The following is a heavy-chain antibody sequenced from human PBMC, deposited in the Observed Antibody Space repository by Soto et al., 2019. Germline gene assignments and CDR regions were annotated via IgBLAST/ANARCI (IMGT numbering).Heavy chain of an antibody. D-gene: IGHD6-13*01. V-gene: IGHV2-70*11. J-gene: IGHJ4*02. CDR3: ARIRSAAGEIYYFDY. Sequence: SGPTLVNPTQTLTLTCTFSGFSLSTSGMCVSWIRQPPGKALEWLARIDWDDDKYYSTSLKTRLTISKDTSKNQVVLTMTNMDPVDTATYYCARIRSAAGEIYYFDYWGQGTLVTVSS. CDR2: IDWDDDK. CDR1: GFSLSTSGMC.